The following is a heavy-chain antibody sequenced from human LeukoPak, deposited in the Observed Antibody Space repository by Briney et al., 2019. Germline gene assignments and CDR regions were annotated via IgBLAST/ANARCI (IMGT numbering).Heavy chain of an antibody. Sequence: ASVKVSCKASGYTFTSYAMHWVRQAPGQRLEWMGWINAGNGNTKYSQKFQGRVTITRDTSASTAYMELSSLRSEDTAVYYCARDSMVRGVLDYWGQGTLVTVSS. CDR1: GYTFTSYA. CDR2: INAGNGNT. CDR3: ARDSMVRGVLDY. V-gene: IGHV1-3*01. D-gene: IGHD3-10*01. J-gene: IGHJ4*02.